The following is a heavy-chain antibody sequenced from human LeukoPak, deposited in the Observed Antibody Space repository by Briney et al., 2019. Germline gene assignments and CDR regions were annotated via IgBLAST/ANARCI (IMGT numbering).Heavy chain of an antibody. D-gene: IGHD2-2*01. J-gene: IGHJ4*02. CDR2: ISHDGVDK. CDR1: GFTFDTYG. V-gene: IGHV3-30*18. CDR3: AKGGYCSATRCYVGKGMDD. Sequence: GRSLRLSCAASGFTFDTYGMHWVRQAPGKGLEWVAVISHDGVDKYYADSVKGRFTISRDNSKNTVSLQVNSLRAEDTAAYYCAKGGYCSATRCYVGKGMDDWGQRTLVTVSS.